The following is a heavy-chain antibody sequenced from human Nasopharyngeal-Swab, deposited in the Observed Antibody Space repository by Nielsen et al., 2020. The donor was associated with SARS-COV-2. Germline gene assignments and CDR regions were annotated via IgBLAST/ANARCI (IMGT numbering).Heavy chain of an antibody. J-gene: IGHJ6*02. D-gene: IGHD3-10*01. Sequence: GGSLRLSCAASGFTFSSYEMNWVRQAPGKGLEWVSYISSSGSTIYYADSVKGRFTISRDNAKNSLYLQMSSLRAEDTAVYYCARGGMVRGVIITYYYYGMDVWGQGTTVTVSS. CDR2: ISSSGSTI. CDR1: GFTFSSYE. V-gene: IGHV3-48*03. CDR3: ARGGMVRGVIITYYYYGMDV.